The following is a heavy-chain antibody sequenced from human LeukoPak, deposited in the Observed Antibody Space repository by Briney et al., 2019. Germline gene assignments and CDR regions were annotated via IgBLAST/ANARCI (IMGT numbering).Heavy chain of an antibody. V-gene: IGHV3-30-3*01. CDR3: ARELLTGWFDP. D-gene: IGHD3-16*01. Sequence: GGSLRLSCAASGFIFSSYTIHWVRQAPGKGLEWVAVISYDGSNKYYADSVKGRFTISRDSSKNTLYLQMDSLRAEDTAVYYCARELLTGWFDPWGQGTLVTVSS. J-gene: IGHJ5*02. CDR1: GFIFSSYT. CDR2: ISYDGSNK.